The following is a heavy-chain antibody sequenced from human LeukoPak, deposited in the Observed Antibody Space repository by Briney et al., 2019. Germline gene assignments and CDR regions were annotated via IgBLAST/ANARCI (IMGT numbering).Heavy chain of an antibody. V-gene: IGHV4-39*01. CDR1: GGSISSSSYY. Sequence: SETLSLTCTVSGGSISSSSYYWGWIRQPPGKGLEWIGSIYYSGSTYYNPSLKSRVTISVDTSKNQFSLKLSSVTAADTAVYYCARQDGDILTGYYPKPAFDYWGQGTLVTVSS. CDR3: ARQDGDILTGYYPKPAFDY. D-gene: IGHD3-9*01. CDR2: IYYSGST. J-gene: IGHJ4*02.